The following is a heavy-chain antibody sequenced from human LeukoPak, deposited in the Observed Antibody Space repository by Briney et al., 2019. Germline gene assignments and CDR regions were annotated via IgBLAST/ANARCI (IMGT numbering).Heavy chain of an antibody. CDR2: IYTSGST. Sequence: SETLSLTCTVSGGSISSGSYYWSWIRQPAGKGLEWIGRIYTSGSTNYNPSLKSRVTISVDTSKNQFSLKLSSVTAADTAVYYCARGRELDSFDYWGQGTLVTVSS. D-gene: IGHD1-1*01. CDR1: GGSISSGSYY. J-gene: IGHJ4*02. CDR3: ARGRELDSFDY. V-gene: IGHV4-61*02.